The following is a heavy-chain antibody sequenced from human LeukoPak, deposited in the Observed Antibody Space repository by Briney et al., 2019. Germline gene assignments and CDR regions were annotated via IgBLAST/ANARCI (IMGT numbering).Heavy chain of an antibody. J-gene: IGHJ4*02. V-gene: IGHV5-51*01. Sequence: GESLKISCKGSGYSFTSYWIGWVRQMPGKGLEWMGTIYPGDSDTRYSPSFQGQVTISADKSISTAYLQWSSLKASDTAMYYCATSTYYYGSGSDYYFDYWGQGTLVTVSS. D-gene: IGHD3-10*01. CDR1: GYSFTSYW. CDR3: ATSTYYYGSGSDYYFDY. CDR2: IYPGDSDT.